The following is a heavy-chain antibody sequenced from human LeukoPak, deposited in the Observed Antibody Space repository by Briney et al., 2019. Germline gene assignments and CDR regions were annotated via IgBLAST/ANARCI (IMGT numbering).Heavy chain of an antibody. D-gene: IGHD2-15*01. CDR1: GYSISSGYY. CDR2: IYYSGST. J-gene: IGHJ4*02. V-gene: IGHV4-38-2*02. CDR3: ARGYGKFDY. Sequence: SETLSLTCTVSGYSISSGYYWGWIRQPPGKGLEWIGYIYYSGSTNYNPSLKSRVTISVDTSKNQFSLKLSSVTAADTAVYYCARGYGKFDYWGQGTLVTVSS.